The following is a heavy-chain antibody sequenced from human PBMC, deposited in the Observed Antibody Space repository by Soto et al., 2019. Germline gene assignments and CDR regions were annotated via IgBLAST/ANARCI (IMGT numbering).Heavy chain of an antibody. CDR3: ARLYGDYVKGFDY. CDR2: IYFSGST. D-gene: IGHD4-17*01. CDR1: GGSISSGDYY. Sequence: QVQLQESGPGLVKPSQTLSLTCTVSGGSISSGDYYWSWIRQPPGKGLEWIGYIYFSGSTFYNPSLKSRLTISVDTSKNQFSLKLSSVTAADTAVYYCARLYGDYVKGFDYWGQGTLVTVSS. V-gene: IGHV4-30-4*01. J-gene: IGHJ4*02.